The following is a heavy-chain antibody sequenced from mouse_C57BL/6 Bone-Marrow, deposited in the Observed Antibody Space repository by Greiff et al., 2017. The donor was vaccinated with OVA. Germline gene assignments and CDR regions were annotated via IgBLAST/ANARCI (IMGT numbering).Heavy chain of an antibody. D-gene: IGHD1-1*01. Sequence: EVHLVESGGGLVQPGGSMKLSCAASGFTFSDAWMDWVRQSPEKGLEWVAEIRNKANNHATYYAESVKGRFTISRDDSKSSVYLQMNSLRAEDTGIYYCTRGLAPTTVVGDYWGQGTTLTVSS. CDR2: IRNKANNHAT. V-gene: IGHV6-6*01. CDR3: TRGLAPTTVVGDY. J-gene: IGHJ2*01. CDR1: GFTFSDAW.